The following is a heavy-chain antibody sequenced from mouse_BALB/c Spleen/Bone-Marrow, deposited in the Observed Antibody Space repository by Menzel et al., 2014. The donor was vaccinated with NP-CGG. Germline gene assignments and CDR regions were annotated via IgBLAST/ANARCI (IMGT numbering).Heavy chain of an antibody. CDR3: SRGVYDCSYVSAKDY. Sequence: VQLQESGAEFVKPGASVKMSCKASGYTFTNYWINWVKQRPGQGLEWIGDIYPGGGITNYNEKFKNKATLTLDTSSRTAYMPLSSLTSEDSAVYYCSRGVYDCSYVSAKDYWGQGTSVTVSS. J-gene: IGHJ4*01. D-gene: IGHD2-3*01. V-gene: IGHV1-55*01. CDR1: GYTFTNYW. CDR2: IYPGGGIT.